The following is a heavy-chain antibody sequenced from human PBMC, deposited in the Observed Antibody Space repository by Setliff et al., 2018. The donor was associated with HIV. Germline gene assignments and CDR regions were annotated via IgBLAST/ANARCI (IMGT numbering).Heavy chain of an antibody. Sequence: SETLSLTCTVSGGSISSYYWSWIRQPPGKGLEWIGYIYTSGSTNYNPSLKSRVIISVDTSKNQFSLKLSSVTAADTAVYYCARAELPTLFDYWGQGTLVTVSS. CDR1: GGSISSYY. CDR2: IYTSGST. V-gene: IGHV4-59*01. D-gene: IGHD2-15*01. J-gene: IGHJ4*02. CDR3: ARAELPTLFDY.